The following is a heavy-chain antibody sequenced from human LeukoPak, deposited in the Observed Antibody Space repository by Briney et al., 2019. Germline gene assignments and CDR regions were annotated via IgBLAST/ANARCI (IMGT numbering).Heavy chain of an antibody. Sequence: SGGSLRLSCAASGFTFSSYWMSWVRQAPGKGLEWVANIKQDGSEKYYVDSVKGRFTISRDNAKNSLYLQMNSLRAEDTAVYYCARDRAVTTANWFDPWGQGTLVTVSS. D-gene: IGHD4-11*01. CDR3: ARDRAVTTANWFDP. CDR2: IKQDGSEK. J-gene: IGHJ5*02. CDR1: GFTFSSYW. V-gene: IGHV3-7*01.